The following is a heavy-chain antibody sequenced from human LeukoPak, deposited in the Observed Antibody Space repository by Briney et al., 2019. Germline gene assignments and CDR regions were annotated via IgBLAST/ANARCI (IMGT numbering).Heavy chain of an antibody. Sequence: GESLKISCKGSGYSFTSYWIGWVRQAPGQGLEWMGWINPKSGGTSSAQKFQGRVTMTRDTSINTAYMELSSLTSDDTAVYYCARDHHTSAYYFDPWGQGTLVTVSS. D-gene: IGHD1-26*01. J-gene: IGHJ5*02. CDR2: INPKSGGT. CDR1: GYSFTSYW. V-gene: IGHV1-2*02. CDR3: ARDHHTSAYYFDP.